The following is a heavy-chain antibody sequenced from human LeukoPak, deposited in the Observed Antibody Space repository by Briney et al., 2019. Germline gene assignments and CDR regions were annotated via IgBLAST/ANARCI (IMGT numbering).Heavy chain of an antibody. V-gene: IGHV1-2*04. J-gene: IGHJ4*02. Sequence: ASVKVSCKASGYTFTGYYMHWVRQAPGQGLEWMGWINPNSGGTNYAQEFQGWVTMTRDTSISTAYMELSRLRSDDTAVYYCARDPGSMVRGVRGTGFDYWGQGTLVTVSS. CDR3: ARDPGSMVRGVRGTGFDY. CDR2: INPNSGGT. CDR1: GYTFTGYY. D-gene: IGHD3-10*01.